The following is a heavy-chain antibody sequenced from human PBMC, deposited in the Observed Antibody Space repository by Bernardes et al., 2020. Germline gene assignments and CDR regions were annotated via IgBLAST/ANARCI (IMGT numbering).Heavy chain of an antibody. V-gene: IGHV4-59*01. CDR1: GGSISSYY. Sequence: SETLSLTCTVSGGSISSYYWSWIRQPPGKGLEWIGYIDYSGSTNYNTSLKSRVTISVDTSKNQFSLKLSSVTAADTAVYYCARVRVDFWSGYSHVWFDPLGQGTLVTVSS. CDR3: ARVRVDFWSGYSHVWFDP. D-gene: IGHD3-3*01. CDR2: IDYSGST. J-gene: IGHJ5*02.